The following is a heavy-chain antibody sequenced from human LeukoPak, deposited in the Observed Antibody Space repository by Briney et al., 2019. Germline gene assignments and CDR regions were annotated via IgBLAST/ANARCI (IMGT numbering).Heavy chain of an antibody. CDR1: GFTFSSYD. CDR3: ARDQDYSIGDGMDV. D-gene: IGHD4-11*01. J-gene: IGHJ6*02. V-gene: IGHV3-13*01. Sequence: GGSLRLSCAASGFTFSSYDMHWVRQATGKGLEWVSAIGTAGDTYYPGSVKGRFTISRENAKNSLYLQMNSLRAGDTAVYYCARDQDYSIGDGMDVWGQGITVTVSS. CDR2: IGTAGDT.